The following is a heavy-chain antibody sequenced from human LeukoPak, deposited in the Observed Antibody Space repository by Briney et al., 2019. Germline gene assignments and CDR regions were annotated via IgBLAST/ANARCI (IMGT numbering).Heavy chain of an antibody. CDR1: GYTFTSYD. V-gene: IGHV1-8*01. D-gene: IGHD5-18*01. CDR2: MNPNSGNT. CDR3: ACGYSYGEFDY. Sequence: ASVKVSCKASGYTFTSYDINWVRQATGQGLEWMGWMNPNSGNTGYAQKFQGRVTMTRNTSISTAYMELSRLRSDDTAVYYCACGYSYGEFDYWGQGTLVTVSS. J-gene: IGHJ4*02.